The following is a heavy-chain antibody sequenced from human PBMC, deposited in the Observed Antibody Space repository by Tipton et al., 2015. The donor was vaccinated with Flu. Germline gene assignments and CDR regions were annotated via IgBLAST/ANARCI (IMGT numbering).Heavy chain of an antibody. CDR2: INHSGCT. CDR3: ARVGSAAAGTN. CDR1: GGSFSGYY. Sequence: TLSLTCAVYGGSFSGYYWSWIRQPPGKGLEWIGEINHSGCTNYNPSLKSRVTISVDTSKNQFSLKLSSVTAADTAVYYCARVGSAAAGTNWGQGTLVTVSS. V-gene: IGHV4-34*01. D-gene: IGHD6-13*01. J-gene: IGHJ4*02.